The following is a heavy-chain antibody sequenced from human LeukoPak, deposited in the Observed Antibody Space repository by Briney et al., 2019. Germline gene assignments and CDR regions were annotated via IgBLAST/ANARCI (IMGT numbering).Heavy chain of an antibody. J-gene: IGHJ3*02. D-gene: IGHD1-26*01. V-gene: IGHV1-2*02. Sequence: ASVKDSCKASGYTFTGSYMHCGRQAPGQGLEWMGWINPNSGGTNYAQKFQGRVTMTRDTSISTAYMELSRLRSDDTAVYYCARDRGSYFPDAFDIWGRGKMVTVSS. CDR2: INPNSGGT. CDR1: GYTFTGSY. CDR3: ARDRGSYFPDAFDI.